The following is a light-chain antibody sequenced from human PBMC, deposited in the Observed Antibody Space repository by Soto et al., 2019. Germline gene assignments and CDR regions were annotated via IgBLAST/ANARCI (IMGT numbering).Light chain of an antibody. Sequence: EIVMTQSPATLSVSPGERATLSCRASQSVSSLLAWYQQKPGQAPRLLIYGASTRATGIPARFSGSGSGTDFTLTISRLEPEDFAVYYCQQYGSSGTFGQGTKV. CDR2: GAS. CDR1: QSVSSL. V-gene: IGKV3-15*01. J-gene: IGKJ1*01. CDR3: QQYGSSGT.